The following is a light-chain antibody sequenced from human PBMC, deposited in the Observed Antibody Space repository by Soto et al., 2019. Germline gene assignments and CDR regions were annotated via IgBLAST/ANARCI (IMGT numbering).Light chain of an antibody. V-gene: IGKV4-1*01. CDR3: QQYFCVPFS. CDR1: RSVLYKSNNKNH. Sequence: DIVMTQSPDSLAVSLGERATMNCKCSRSVLYKSNNKNHLAWYQQKPGQPPQLIIYWASTRESGVPERFSGRGSGNDFTLPISRLEAEDVAIFWWQQYFCVPFSFRGGAKVEI. J-gene: IGKJ4*01. CDR2: WAS.